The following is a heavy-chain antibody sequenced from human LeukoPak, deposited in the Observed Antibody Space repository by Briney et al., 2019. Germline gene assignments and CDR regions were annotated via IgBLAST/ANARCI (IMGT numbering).Heavy chain of an antibody. J-gene: IGHJ4*02. CDR2: IYYSGST. Sequence: SETLSLTCTVSGGSISSYYWGWIRQPPGKGLEWIGSIYYSGSTYYNPSLKSRVTISVDTSKNQFSLKLSSVTAADTAVYYCASLDYGDYHTFDYWGQGTLVTVSS. CDR1: GGSISSYY. CDR3: ASLDYGDYHTFDY. D-gene: IGHD4-17*01. V-gene: IGHV4-39*01.